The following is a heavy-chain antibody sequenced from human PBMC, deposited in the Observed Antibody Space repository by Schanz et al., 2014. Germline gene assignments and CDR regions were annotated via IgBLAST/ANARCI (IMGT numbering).Heavy chain of an antibody. Sequence: EVQLLESGGGLAQPGGSLRLSCAASGFTFSSYAMSWVRQAPGKGLEWVSAISGSGGSTYYADSVKGRFTISRDNSKNTLYLQMNSLRAEDTAVYYCAKGRFGELRSFDIWGRGTMVTVSS. V-gene: IGHV3-23*01. CDR3: AKGRFGELRSFDI. J-gene: IGHJ3*02. CDR2: ISGSGGST. CDR1: GFTFSSYA. D-gene: IGHD3-10*01.